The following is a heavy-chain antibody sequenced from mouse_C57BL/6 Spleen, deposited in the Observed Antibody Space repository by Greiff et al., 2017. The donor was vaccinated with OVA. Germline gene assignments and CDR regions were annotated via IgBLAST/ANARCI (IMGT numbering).Heavy chain of an antibody. J-gene: IGHJ3*01. CDR1: GFTFSDYG. V-gene: IGHV5-15*01. CDR2: ISNLAYSI. Sequence: EVQGVESGGGLVQPGGSLKLSCAASGFTFSDYGMAWVRQAPRKGPEWVAFISNLAYSIYYADTVTGRFTISRENAKNTLYLEMSSLRSEDTAMYYCARDDGYTWFAYWGQGTLVTVSA. CDR3: ARDDGYTWFAY. D-gene: IGHD2-3*01.